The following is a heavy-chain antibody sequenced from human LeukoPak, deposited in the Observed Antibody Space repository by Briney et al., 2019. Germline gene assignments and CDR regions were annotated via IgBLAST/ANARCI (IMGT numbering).Heavy chain of an antibody. D-gene: IGHD6-13*01. V-gene: IGHV3-48*04. CDR2: ISASGITI. CDR1: GFTFSSYA. Sequence: GGSLRLSCAVSGFTFSSYALSWVRQAPGKGLEWVSYISASGITIYYADSVKGRFTISRDNAKNSLYLQVNSLRAEDTAVYYCAREASSSSYFDYWGQGTLVTVSS. CDR3: AREASSSSYFDY. J-gene: IGHJ4*02.